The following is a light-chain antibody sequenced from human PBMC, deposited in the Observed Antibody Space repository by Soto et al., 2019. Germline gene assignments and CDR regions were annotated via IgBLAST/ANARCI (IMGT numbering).Light chain of an antibody. CDR1: QNIATY. CDR2: TAS. CDR3: QQSYNTPLT. Sequence: GGRVTITCRASQNIATYLNWYQQTPGKAPKLLIYTASTLQSGVPSRFSGSGSGTDFTLTISSLQPEDFATFYCQQSYNTPLTFGGGTKVDIK. J-gene: IGKJ4*01. V-gene: IGKV1-39*01.